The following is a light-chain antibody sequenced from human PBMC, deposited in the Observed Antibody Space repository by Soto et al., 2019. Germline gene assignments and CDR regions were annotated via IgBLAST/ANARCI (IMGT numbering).Light chain of an antibody. J-gene: IGKJ2*01. V-gene: IGKV1-6*01. CDR2: GAS. Sequence: AIQMTQFPASLSASVGDRVTITCRASHGIRDELGWYQQKPGKAPKLLIYGASRLESGVPSRFSGSGSGSDFSLTIYSLRPEDSATYFCLQDYNYPRTFGQGTKLQIK. CDR3: LQDYNYPRT. CDR1: HGIRDE.